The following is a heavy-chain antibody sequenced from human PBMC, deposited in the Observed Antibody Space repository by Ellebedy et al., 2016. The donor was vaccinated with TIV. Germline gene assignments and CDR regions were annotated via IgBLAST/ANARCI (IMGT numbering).Heavy chain of an antibody. CDR3: AKDWWLQYDAFDI. CDR1: GFTFSSYA. J-gene: IGHJ3*02. Sequence: GESLKISXAASGFTFSSYAMSWVRQAPGKGLKWVSAISGSGGSTYYADSVKGRFTISRDNSKNTLYLQMNSLRAEDTAVYYCAKDWWLQYDAFDIWGQGTMVTVSS. V-gene: IGHV3-23*01. D-gene: IGHD5-24*01. CDR2: ISGSGGST.